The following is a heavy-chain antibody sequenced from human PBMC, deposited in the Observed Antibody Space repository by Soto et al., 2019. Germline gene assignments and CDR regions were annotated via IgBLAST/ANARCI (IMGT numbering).Heavy chain of an antibody. V-gene: IGHV2-70*11. CDR2: IDWDDDK. Sequence: KSGPTLVNPTETLTLTCTFSGFSLSTSGMCVSWIRQPPGKALEWLARIDWDDDKYYSTSLKTRLTISKDTSENQVVLTMTNMDPVDTATYYCARKGGYDGAFDYWGQGMLVTVSS. D-gene: IGHD5-12*01. CDR3: ARKGGYDGAFDY. J-gene: IGHJ4*02. CDR1: GFSLSTSGMC.